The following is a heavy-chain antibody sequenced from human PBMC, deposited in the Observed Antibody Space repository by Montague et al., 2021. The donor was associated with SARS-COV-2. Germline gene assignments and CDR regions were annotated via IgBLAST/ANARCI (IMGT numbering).Heavy chain of an antibody. Sequence: SETLSLTCTVSGGSISSYYWSWIRQPPGKGLEWIGYIYYSGSTNYNPSLKSRVTISVDTSKNQFSLKLSSVTAADTAVYYCGSFIDYWGQGTLVTVSS. J-gene: IGHJ4*02. CDR3: GSFIDY. V-gene: IGHV4-59*08. CDR1: GGSISSYY. CDR2: IYYSGST.